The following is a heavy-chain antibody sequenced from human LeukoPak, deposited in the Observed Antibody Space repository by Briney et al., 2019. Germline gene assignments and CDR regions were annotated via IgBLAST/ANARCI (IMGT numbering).Heavy chain of an antibody. CDR3: ASVGSYYYDSSGPSNAFDI. J-gene: IGHJ3*02. CDR2: IYYSGST. V-gene: IGHV4-59*01. Sequence: SETLSLTCTVSGGSISSYYWSWIRQPPGKGLEWIGYIYYSGSTNYNPSLKSRVTISVDTSKNQFSLKLSSVTAADTAVYYCASVGSYYYDSSGPSNAFDIWGQGTIVTVSS. CDR1: GGSISSYY. D-gene: IGHD3-22*01.